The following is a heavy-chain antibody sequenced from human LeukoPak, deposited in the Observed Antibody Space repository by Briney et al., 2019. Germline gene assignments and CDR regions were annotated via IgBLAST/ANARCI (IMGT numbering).Heavy chain of an antibody. CDR1: GGTFSSYA. J-gene: IGHJ5*02. V-gene: IGHV1-18*01. CDR3: ARERYCSSTSCYWFDP. CDR2: ISDYNGNT. Sequence: ASVKVSCKASGGTFSSYAISWVRQAPGQGLEWMGWISDYNGNTNYAQKLQGRVTMTTDTSTSTAYMELRSLRSDDTAVYYCARERYCSSTSCYWFDPWGQGTLVTVSS. D-gene: IGHD2-2*01.